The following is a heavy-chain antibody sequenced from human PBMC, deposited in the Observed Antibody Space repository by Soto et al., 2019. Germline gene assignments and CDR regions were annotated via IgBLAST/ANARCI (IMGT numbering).Heavy chain of an antibody. J-gene: IGHJ4*02. CDR2: IKSKTDGGTA. Sequence: GGSLRLSCAASGFTFSNAWMSWVRQAPGKGLEWVGRIKSKTDGGTADYAAPVKGRFTISRDDSKNTLYLQMNSLKTEDTAVYYCAPDGSRYSGSYYFDYWGQGTLVTVSS. CDR3: APDGSRYSGSYYFDY. V-gene: IGHV3-15*01. CDR1: GFTFSNAW. D-gene: IGHD1-26*01.